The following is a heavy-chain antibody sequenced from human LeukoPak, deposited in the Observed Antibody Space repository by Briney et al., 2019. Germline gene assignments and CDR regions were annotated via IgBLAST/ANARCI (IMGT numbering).Heavy chain of an antibody. D-gene: IGHD1-1*01. Sequence: GGSLRLSCAASGFTFSSYWMSWVRQPPGKGLEWVANIKKDGSEKYYVDSVKGRFTISRDNAKNSLYLQMNSLRAEDTAVYYCATGFFYYYYMDVWGNGTTVTISS. CDR2: IKKDGSEK. V-gene: IGHV3-7*01. J-gene: IGHJ6*03. CDR1: GFTFSSYW. CDR3: ATGFFYYYYMDV.